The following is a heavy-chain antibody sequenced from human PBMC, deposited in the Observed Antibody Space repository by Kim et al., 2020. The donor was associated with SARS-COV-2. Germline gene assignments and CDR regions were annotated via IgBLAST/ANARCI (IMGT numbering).Heavy chain of an antibody. CDR1: GGSISGYY. CDR3: ARARYGSGSYIWFDP. D-gene: IGHD3-10*01. Sequence: SETLSLTCTVSGGSISGYYWSWIRQPPGKGLEWIGYIYYSGSTNYNPSLKSRVTISMDTSKNQFSLRLSSVTAADTAVYYCARARYGSGSYIWFDPWGQGTLVTVSS. V-gene: IGHV4-59*01. CDR2: IYYSGST. J-gene: IGHJ5*02.